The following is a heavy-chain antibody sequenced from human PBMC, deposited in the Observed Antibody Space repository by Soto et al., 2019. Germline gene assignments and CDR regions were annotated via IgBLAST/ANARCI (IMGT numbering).Heavy chain of an antibody. CDR2: IYHSGST. Sequence: SETLSLTCAVSGGSIGSGGYSWSWIRQPPGKGLEWIGYIYHSGSTYYNPSLKSRVTISVDRSKNQFSLKLSSVTAADTAVYYCARGYSGYDFFLDYWGQGTLVTVSS. V-gene: IGHV4-30-2*01. CDR3: ARGYSGYDFFLDY. D-gene: IGHD5-12*01. CDR1: GGSIGSGGYS. J-gene: IGHJ4*02.